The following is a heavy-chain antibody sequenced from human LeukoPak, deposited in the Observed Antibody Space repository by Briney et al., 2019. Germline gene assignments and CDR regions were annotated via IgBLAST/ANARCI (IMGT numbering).Heavy chain of an antibody. CDR1: GGSISSYY. CDR2: IYYSGST. V-gene: IGHV4-59*01. J-gene: IGHJ4*02. CDR3: ARVGSSSWYNFDY. D-gene: IGHD6-13*01. Sequence: SETLSLTCTVSGGSISSYYWSWIRQPPGKGLEWIGYIYYSGSTNYNPSLKSRVTISVDTSKNQFSLKLSSVTAADTAVYYCARVGSSSWYNFDYWGQGTLVTVSS.